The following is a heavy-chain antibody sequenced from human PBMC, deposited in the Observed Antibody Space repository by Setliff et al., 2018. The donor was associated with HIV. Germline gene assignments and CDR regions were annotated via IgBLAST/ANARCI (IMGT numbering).Heavy chain of an antibody. Sequence: GGSLRLSCASSGFTFSSYAMTWVRQAPGKGLECVAVISGSGGDTYYADSMKGRFVISREKSKSTLYLQMNSLRAEDTAVYYCAKKTAAYTSGSWLHYWGQGTLVTVSS. J-gene: IGHJ4*02. D-gene: IGHD3-10*01. CDR3: AKKTAAYTSGSWLHY. CDR2: ISGSGGDT. CDR1: GFTFSSYA. V-gene: IGHV3-23*01.